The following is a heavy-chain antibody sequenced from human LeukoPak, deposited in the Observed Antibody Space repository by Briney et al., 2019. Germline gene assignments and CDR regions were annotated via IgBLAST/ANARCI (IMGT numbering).Heavy chain of an antibody. CDR3: AKHRGVRGVGDAFDI. J-gene: IGHJ3*02. D-gene: IGHD3-10*01. CDR2: MKGGGET. Sequence: GGSLRLSCAASGFSFTNYAMSWVRQAPARGPEWLSSMKGGGETFYADSVKGRFTISRDNSKNTLYLQMNSLRAEDTAVYYCAKHRGVRGVGDAFDIWGQGTMVTVSS. V-gene: IGHV3-23*01. CDR1: GFSFTNYA.